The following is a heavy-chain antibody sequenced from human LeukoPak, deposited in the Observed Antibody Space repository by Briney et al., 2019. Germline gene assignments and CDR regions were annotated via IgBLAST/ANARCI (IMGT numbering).Heavy chain of an antibody. J-gene: IGHJ4*02. Sequence: GGTLRLSCSASGFTFSSYAMHWVRQAPGKGLEYVSAISSNGGSTYYADSVKGRFTISRDNSKSTLYLQMSSLRAEDTAVYYCVKGVGSSGWYGRYWGQGTLVTVSS. CDR3: VKGVGSSGWYGRY. CDR1: GFTFSSYA. CDR2: ISSNGGST. V-gene: IGHV3-64D*06. D-gene: IGHD6-19*01.